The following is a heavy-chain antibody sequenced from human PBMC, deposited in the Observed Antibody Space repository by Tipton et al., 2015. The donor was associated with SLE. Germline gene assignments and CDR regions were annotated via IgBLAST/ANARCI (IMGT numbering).Heavy chain of an antibody. Sequence: LRLSCAASGFIFSDYYMSWIRQPPGKALEWIGFIYYSGTINYNPSLKSRVTISLDTSKNQFSLKVNSVTAADTAVYYCAKEVGHHEGFDLWGQGTLVTVSS. J-gene: IGHJ3*01. CDR2: IYYSGTI. V-gene: IGHV4-59*01. CDR3: AKEVGHHEGFDL. CDR1: GFIFSDYY.